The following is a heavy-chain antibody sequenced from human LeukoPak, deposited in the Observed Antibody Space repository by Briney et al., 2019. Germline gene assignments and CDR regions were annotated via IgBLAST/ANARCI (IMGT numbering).Heavy chain of an antibody. J-gene: IGHJ4*02. CDR3: ARATTYDILTGYSDN. CDR1: GFTFSSYG. CDR2: ISYHESNK. Sequence: GGSLRLSCAASGFTFSSYGIHWVRQPPGKGLEWVAVISYHESNKYYADSVRGRFTISRDNSKNTLYLQMSSLRADDTAVYYCARATTYDILTGYSDNWGQGTLVTVSS. V-gene: IGHV3-30*03. D-gene: IGHD3-9*01.